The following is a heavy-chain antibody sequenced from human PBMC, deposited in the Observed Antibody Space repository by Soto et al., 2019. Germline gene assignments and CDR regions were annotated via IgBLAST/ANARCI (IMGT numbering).Heavy chain of an antibody. Sequence: EVQLVESGGGLVQPGGSLRLSSAASGFTFSSYSMNWVRQAPGKGLAWVSYISSSSSTIYYADSVKGRFTISRDNAKNSLYLKMNSLRDEDTAVYYCARENDRSSRTGGGDYWGQGTLVTVSS. D-gene: IGHD6-13*01. CDR2: ISSSSSTI. V-gene: IGHV3-48*02. CDR3: ARENDRSSRTGGGDY. CDR1: GFTFSSYS. J-gene: IGHJ4*02.